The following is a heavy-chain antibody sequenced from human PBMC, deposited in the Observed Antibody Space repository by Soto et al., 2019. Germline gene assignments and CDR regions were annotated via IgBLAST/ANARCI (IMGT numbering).Heavy chain of an antibody. V-gene: IGHV4-31*03. CDR3: ARSLTMTSFDN. Sequence: QVHLQESGPGLVKPSQTLSLTCTVSGISIGSGGFYWSWIRQHPGKGLEWIGYLYYTGRTYFNPSLVCRLNISADTSKNQFSLRLDSVTAADTAVYYCARSLTMTSFDNWVQGTLVTVSS. CDR2: LYYTGRT. CDR1: GISIGSGGFY. J-gene: IGHJ4*02.